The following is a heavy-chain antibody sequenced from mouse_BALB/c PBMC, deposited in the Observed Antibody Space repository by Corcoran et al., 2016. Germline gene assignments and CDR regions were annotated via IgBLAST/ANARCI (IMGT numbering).Heavy chain of an antibody. CDR2: IYPYNDDT. V-gene: IGHV1S136*01. CDR3: AREVPGGYPFDY. J-gene: IGHJ2*01. CDR1: GYTLTSYV. Sequence: EVQLQQSGPELVKPGASVKMSCKASGYTLTSYVMHWVKQKPGQGLEWIGYIYPYNDDTKYNEEFKGKATLTSDKSSSTAYMELRSLTSEDSAVYYCAREVPGGYPFDYWGQGTTLTVSS. D-gene: IGHD2-2*01.